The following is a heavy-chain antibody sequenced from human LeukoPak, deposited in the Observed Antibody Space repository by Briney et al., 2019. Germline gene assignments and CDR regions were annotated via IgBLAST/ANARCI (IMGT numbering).Heavy chain of an antibody. V-gene: IGHV3-48*03. D-gene: IGHD2-15*01. Sequence: GGSPRLSCAASGFTFSSYEMNWVRQAPGKGLEWVSYISSSGSTIYYADSVKGRFTISRDNAKNSLYLQMNNLRAEDTAVYYCASPPRGDCSGGSCYDYWGQGTLVTVSS. J-gene: IGHJ4*02. CDR1: GFTFSSYE. CDR2: ISSSGSTI. CDR3: ASPPRGDCSGGSCYDY.